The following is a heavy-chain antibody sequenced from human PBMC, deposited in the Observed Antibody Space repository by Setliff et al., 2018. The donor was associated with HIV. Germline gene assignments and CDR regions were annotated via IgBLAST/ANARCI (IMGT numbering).Heavy chain of an antibody. V-gene: IGHV4-61*09. CDR3: ARDARWLQFPYFDY. Sequence: SETLSLTCTVSGGSITSGNYFWTWIRQPAGKGLEWIGHIYTDGSTNYNPSFRSRVTISVDSSKNQFSLKLSSVTAADTAVYYCARDARWLQFPYFDYWGQGTLVTSPQ. CDR1: GGSITSGNYF. D-gene: IGHD5-12*01. CDR2: IYTDGST. J-gene: IGHJ4*01.